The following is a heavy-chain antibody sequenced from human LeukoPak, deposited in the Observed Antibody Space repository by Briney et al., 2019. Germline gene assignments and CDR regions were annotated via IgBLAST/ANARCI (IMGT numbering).Heavy chain of an antibody. J-gene: IGHJ4*02. CDR3: ARDPRRLLWFGEGDY. CDR1: GGSISSGSYY. CDR2: IYYSGST. V-gene: IGHV4-39*07. Sequence: SQTLSLTCTVSGGSISSGSYYWGWIRQPPGKGLEWIGSIYYSGSTYYNPSLKSRVTISVDTSKNQFSLKLSSVTAADTAVYYCARDPRRLLWFGEGDYWGQGTLVTVSS. D-gene: IGHD3-10*01.